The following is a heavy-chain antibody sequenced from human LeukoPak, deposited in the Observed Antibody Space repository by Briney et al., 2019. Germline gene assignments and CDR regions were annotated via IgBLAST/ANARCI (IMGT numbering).Heavy chain of an antibody. CDR2: MNPNSGNT. V-gene: IGHV1-8*01. CDR3: ARALSGSYYGY. Sequence: ASVKVSCKASGYTFTSYDINWVRQATGQGLEWMGWMNPNSGNTGYAQKFQGRVTMTRDMSTSTVYMELSSLRSEDTAVYYCARALSGSYYGYWGQGTLVTVSS. CDR1: GYTFTSYD. J-gene: IGHJ4*02. D-gene: IGHD1-26*01.